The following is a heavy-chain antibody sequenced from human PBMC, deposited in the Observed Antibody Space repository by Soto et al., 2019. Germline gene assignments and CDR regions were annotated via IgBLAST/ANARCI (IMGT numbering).Heavy chain of an antibody. Sequence: ASVKVSCKVSGYTLTELSMHWVRQAPGKGLEWMGGFDPEDGETIYAQKFQGRVTMTRDTSTSTVYMELSSLRSEDTAVYYCARNHDYSNYPEYYGMDVWGQGTTVTVSS. CDR2: FDPEDGET. CDR1: GYTLTELS. D-gene: IGHD4-4*01. CDR3: ARNHDYSNYPEYYGMDV. J-gene: IGHJ6*02. V-gene: IGHV1-24*01.